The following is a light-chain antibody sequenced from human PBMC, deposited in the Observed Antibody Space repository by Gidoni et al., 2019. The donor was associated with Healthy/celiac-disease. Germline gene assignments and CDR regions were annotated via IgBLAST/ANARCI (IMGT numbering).Light chain of an antibody. Sequence: DIQMTQSPSTLSASVGDRVTITCRASQSISSWLSWYQQKPGNAPKLLIYKASSLESGVPSRFSGSGSGTEFTLTISSLQPDDFATYDCQQYNSYPWTFXQXTKVEIK. CDR2: KAS. CDR1: QSISSW. J-gene: IGKJ1*01. V-gene: IGKV1-5*03. CDR3: QQYNSYPWT.